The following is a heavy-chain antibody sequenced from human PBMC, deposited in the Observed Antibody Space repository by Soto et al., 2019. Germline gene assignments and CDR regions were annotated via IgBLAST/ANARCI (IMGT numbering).Heavy chain of an antibody. CDR3: VGTTSLQWYYMDV. J-gene: IGHJ6*03. D-gene: IGHD1-7*01. CDR1: GDSVSSNSAA. Sequence: SQTLSLTCAISGDSVSSNSAAWNCIRQSPSRGLEWLGRTYYRSRWYNDYAVSVKSRITVNPDTSKNQFSLHLNSVTPEDTAVYYCVGTTSLQWYYMDVWDKGTTVTVSS. CDR2: TYYRSRWYN. V-gene: IGHV6-1*01.